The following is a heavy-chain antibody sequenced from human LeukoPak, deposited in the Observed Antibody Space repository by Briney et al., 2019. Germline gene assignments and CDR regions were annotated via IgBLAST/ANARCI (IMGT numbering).Heavy chain of an antibody. CDR2: IYYSGST. J-gene: IGHJ4*02. Sequence: PSETLFLTCTVSGGSISSSTFYWGWIRQPPGRGLEWIGSIYYSGSTYYNPSLKSRVTISVDTSKNQFSLKVSSVTAADTAVYYCVRIPRDLGKTYCYGSGSSIAPDWGQGTLVTVSS. CDR3: VRIPRDLGKTYCYGSGSSIAPD. CDR1: GGSISSSTFY. V-gene: IGHV4-39*07. D-gene: IGHD3-10*01.